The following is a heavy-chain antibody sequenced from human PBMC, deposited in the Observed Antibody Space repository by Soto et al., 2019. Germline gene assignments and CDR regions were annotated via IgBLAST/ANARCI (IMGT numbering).Heavy chain of an antibody. CDR1: GGSISSYY. D-gene: IGHD4-17*01. Sequence: SETLSLTCTVSGGSISSYYWSWIRQPPGKGLEWIGYIYYSGSTNYNPSLKSRVTISVDTSKNQFSLKLSSVTAADTAVYYCARTTVTPYYFDYWGQGTLVTVSS. V-gene: IGHV4-59*01. CDR2: IYYSGST. CDR3: ARTTVTPYYFDY. J-gene: IGHJ4*02.